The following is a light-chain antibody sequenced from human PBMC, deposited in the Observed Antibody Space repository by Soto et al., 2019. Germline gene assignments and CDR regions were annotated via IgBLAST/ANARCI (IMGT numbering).Light chain of an antibody. Sequence: IQMSQCPSTVCGSXGDRVTIDCRSRSRISSFLAGYQQKPGKAPKLXXYDASSLESGAPPRFSGSGSATEFTRPISSLQHDDFATYYRQQSYSTLFTFGPGTKVDIK. J-gene: IGKJ3*01. V-gene: IGKV1-5*01. CDR3: QQSYSTLFT. CDR2: DAS. CDR1: SRISSF.